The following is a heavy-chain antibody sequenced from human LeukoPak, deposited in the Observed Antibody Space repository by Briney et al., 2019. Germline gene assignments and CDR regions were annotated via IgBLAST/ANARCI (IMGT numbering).Heavy chain of an antibody. J-gene: IGHJ3*02. CDR1: GYTFTSYD. CDR2: INPNSGGT. V-gene: IGHV1-2*02. Sequence: ASVKVSCKASGYTFTSYDINWVRQATGQGLEWMGWINPNSGGTNYAQKFQGRVTMTRDTSISTAYMELSRLRSDDTAVYYCARELGGAGTFDAFDIWGQGTMVTVSS. CDR3: ARELGGAGTFDAFDI. D-gene: IGHD6-13*01.